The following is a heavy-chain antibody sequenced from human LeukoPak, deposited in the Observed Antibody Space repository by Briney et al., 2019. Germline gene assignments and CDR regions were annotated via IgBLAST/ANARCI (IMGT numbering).Heavy chain of an antibody. D-gene: IGHD5-18*01. V-gene: IGHV1-2*04. Sequence: ASVKVSCTASGYTFTGYYMHWVRQAPGQWLEWMGWINPNSGGTNYAQKFQGWVTMTRDTSISTAYMELSRLRSDDTAVYYCARVRLRNGYDWFDPWGQGTLVTVSS. CDR2: INPNSGGT. J-gene: IGHJ5*02. CDR1: GYTFTGYY. CDR3: ARVRLRNGYDWFDP.